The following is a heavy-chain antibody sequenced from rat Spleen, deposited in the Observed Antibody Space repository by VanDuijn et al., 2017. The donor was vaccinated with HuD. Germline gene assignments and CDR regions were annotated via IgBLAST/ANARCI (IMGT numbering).Heavy chain of an antibody. CDR3: TRPNNYYVMDA. CDR2: ISYEGSGT. J-gene: IGHJ4*01. CDR1: GFSFKNYW. Sequence: EVELVESGGGLVQPGRSLKISCVASGFSFKNYWMTWIRPAPKKGLEWVASISYEGSGTYYGDSVKGRLTISRDNAKSTLYLQMNSLRSEDTATYYCTRPNNYYVMDAWGQGASVTVSS. V-gene: IGHV5-22*01. D-gene: IGHD1-10*01.